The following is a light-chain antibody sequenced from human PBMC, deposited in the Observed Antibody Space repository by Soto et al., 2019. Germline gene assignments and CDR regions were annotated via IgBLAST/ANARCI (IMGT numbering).Light chain of an antibody. CDR1: QTITSAY. Sequence: EIVLTQSPATLSLSPGERATLSCGASQTITSAYLAWYQLKPGLAPRLLFYDASNRATGVPDRFSGSGSGTDFTLTISRLVPEDFAVYYCQQYDTSPLTFGGGTKVEIK. V-gene: IGKV3D-20*01. CDR2: DAS. J-gene: IGKJ4*01. CDR3: QQYDTSPLT.